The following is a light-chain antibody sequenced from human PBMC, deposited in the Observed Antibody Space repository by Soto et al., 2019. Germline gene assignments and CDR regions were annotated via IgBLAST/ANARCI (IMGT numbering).Light chain of an antibody. CDR2: DAS. CDR1: QDVGNC. Sequence: DIQMTQSASSLSASVGDRVTITCQASQDVGNCLNWYQQKAGRAPKFLMQDASNLETGVPSRFSGSGSGTDFTLTINSLQPEDFGTYYCQQNYNNPITFGPGTRLEIK. V-gene: IGKV1-33*01. J-gene: IGKJ5*01. CDR3: QQNYNNPIT.